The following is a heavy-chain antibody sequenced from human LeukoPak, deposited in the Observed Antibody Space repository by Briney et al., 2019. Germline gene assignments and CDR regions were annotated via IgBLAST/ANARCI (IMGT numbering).Heavy chain of an antibody. Sequence: ASVKVSCKASGGTFSSYAISWVRQAPGQGLEWMGGIIPIFGTANYAQKFQGRVTITADESTSTAYMELSSLRSEDTAVYYCARDLGYSGYPYYFDYWGQGTLDTVSS. D-gene: IGHD5-12*01. CDR2: IIPIFGTA. CDR3: ARDLGYSGYPYYFDY. V-gene: IGHV1-69*13. CDR1: GGTFSSYA. J-gene: IGHJ4*02.